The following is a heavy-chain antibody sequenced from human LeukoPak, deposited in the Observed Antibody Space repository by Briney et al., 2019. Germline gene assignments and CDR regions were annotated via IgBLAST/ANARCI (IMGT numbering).Heavy chain of an antibody. D-gene: IGHD3-22*01. CDR1: DSSISSSRYY. CDR2: NYYSGST. J-gene: IGHJ4*02. Sequence: KPSETLSLTCTSSDSSISSSRYYWSWIRQPPGKGLERIRYNYYSGSTNYNPSLKSRVTISIDKSKNQFSLKLSSVTAADTAVYYCASQGYYDSNGYYHFDSWGQGALVTVSS. V-gene: IGHV4-61*05. CDR3: ASQGYYDSNGYYHFDS.